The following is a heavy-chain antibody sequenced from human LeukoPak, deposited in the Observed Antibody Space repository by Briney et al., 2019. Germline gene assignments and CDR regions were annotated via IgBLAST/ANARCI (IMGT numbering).Heavy chain of an antibody. V-gene: IGHV3-74*01. D-gene: IGHD3-10*01. Sequence: GGSLRLSCAASGSTFSDYWMHWVRQVPGKGPVWLSRVNKDGTFAQYAGSMKGRFTISRDNAKNTVYLQVSSLRAEDTAVYYCARDRGALDIWGLGTMVIVSS. CDR2: VNKDGTFA. CDR3: ARDRGALDI. J-gene: IGHJ3*02. CDR1: GSTFSDYW.